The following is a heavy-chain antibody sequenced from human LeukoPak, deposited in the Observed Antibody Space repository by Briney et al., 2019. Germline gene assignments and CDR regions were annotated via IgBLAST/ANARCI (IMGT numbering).Heavy chain of an antibody. V-gene: IGHV3-74*01. Sequence: GGSLRLSCAASGFTLSSYWMHWVRQAPGKGLVCVSRITSDGSSTSYADSVRGRSTISRDNAKNTVYLQMNSLRAEDTAVYYCARDLTGAVFDFWGQGTLVTVSS. CDR2: ITSDGSST. CDR3: ARDLTGAVFDF. D-gene: IGHD1-26*01. CDR1: GFTLSSYW. J-gene: IGHJ4*02.